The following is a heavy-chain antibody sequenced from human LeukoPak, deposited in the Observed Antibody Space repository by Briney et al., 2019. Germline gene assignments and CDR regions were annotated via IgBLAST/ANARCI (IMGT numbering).Heavy chain of an antibody. CDR3: TCGYYSRGDY. V-gene: IGHV4-39*01. CDR2: VYYSGTS. Sequence: KTSETLSLTCTDSGGSISSTSYYWGWIRQPPGKGLEWIGTVYYSGTSYYNPSLKSRLTISVDTSKNQFSLNLSSVTAADTAVYYCTCGYYSRGDYWGQGALVTVSS. CDR1: GGSISSTSYY. D-gene: IGHD3-22*01. J-gene: IGHJ4*02.